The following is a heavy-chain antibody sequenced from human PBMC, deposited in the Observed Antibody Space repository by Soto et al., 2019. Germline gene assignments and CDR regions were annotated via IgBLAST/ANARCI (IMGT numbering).Heavy chain of an antibody. J-gene: IGHJ4*02. CDR2: IYSVDST. D-gene: IGHD5-12*01. Sequence: EVQLVESGGGLVQPGGSLRLSCAASGFTVSSNYMSWVRQAPGKGLEWVSVIYSVDSTYYADSVKGRFTISRDNSKNTLYLQMNSLRAEDTAVYYCARWQVGDGYRIHDSWGQGTLVTVSS. CDR3: ARWQVGDGYRIHDS. V-gene: IGHV3-66*01. CDR1: GFTVSSNY.